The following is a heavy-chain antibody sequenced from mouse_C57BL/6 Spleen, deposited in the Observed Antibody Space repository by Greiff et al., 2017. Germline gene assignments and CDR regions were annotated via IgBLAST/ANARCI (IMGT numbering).Heavy chain of an antibody. D-gene: IGHD1-1*01. Sequence: VQLVESGAELARPGASVKMSCKASGYTFTSYTMHWVKQRPGQGLEWIGYINPSSGYTKYNQKFKDKATLTADKSSSTAYMQLSSLTSEDSAVYYCARDGSSYYFDYWGQGTTLTVSS. CDR1: GYTFTSYT. V-gene: IGHV1-4*01. CDR3: ARDGSSYYFDY. CDR2: INPSSGYT. J-gene: IGHJ2*01.